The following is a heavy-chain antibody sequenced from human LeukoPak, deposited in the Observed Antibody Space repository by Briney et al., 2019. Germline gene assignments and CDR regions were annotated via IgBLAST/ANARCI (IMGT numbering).Heavy chain of an antibody. CDR2: ISYDGSNK. Sequence: PGGSLRLSCAASGFTFSSYGMHWVRQAPGKGLEWAAVISYDGSNKYYADSVKGRFTISRDNSKNTLYLQMNSLRAEDTAVYYCAKISPSSTMDIVVVPAASYFDYWGQGTLVTVSS. D-gene: IGHD2-2*03. V-gene: IGHV3-30*18. CDR1: GFTFSSYG. J-gene: IGHJ4*02. CDR3: AKISPSSTMDIVVVPAASYFDY.